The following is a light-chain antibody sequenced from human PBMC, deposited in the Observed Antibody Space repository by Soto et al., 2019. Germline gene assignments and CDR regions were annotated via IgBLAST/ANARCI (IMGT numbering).Light chain of an antibody. J-gene: IGKJ2*01. Sequence: EIVMTQSPATLSVSPGERATLSCRASQSVSSNLAWYQQKPGQAPRLLIYGASTRATGIPARFSGSGSGTELLLTITSLKSEDFPVYYCKQYNTWPPYPFGQGPSWRSN. CDR1: QSVSSN. V-gene: IGKV3-15*01. CDR3: KQYNTWPPYP. CDR2: GAS.